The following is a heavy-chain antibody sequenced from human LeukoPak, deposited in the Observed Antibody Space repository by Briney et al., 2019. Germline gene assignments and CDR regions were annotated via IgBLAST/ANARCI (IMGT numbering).Heavy chain of an antibody. CDR2: ISYDGSNK. D-gene: IGHD3-10*01. J-gene: IGHJ5*02. CDR1: GFTFSSYA. Sequence: PGGSLRLSCAASGFTFSSYAMHWVRQAPGKGLEWVAVISYDGSNKYYADSVKGRFTISRDNSKNTLYLQMNSLRAEDTAVYYCARDNYRTMGSDWFDPWGQGTQVTVSS. CDR3: ARDNYRTMGSDWFDP. V-gene: IGHV3-30*04.